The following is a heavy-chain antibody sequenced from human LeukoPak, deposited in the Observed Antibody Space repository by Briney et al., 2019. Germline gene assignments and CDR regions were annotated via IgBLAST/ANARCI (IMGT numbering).Heavy chain of an antibody. D-gene: IGHD3-22*01. CDR3: ARPDYYDSRIDP. Sequence: SETLSLTCTVSGGSISSGDYYWSWIRQPPGKGLEWIAYMYYSGSTYYNPSLKSRVTMSADTSKNQLSLKLSSVTAADTAVYYCARPDYYDSRIDPWGQGILVTVSS. V-gene: IGHV4-30-4*01. CDR1: GGSISSGDYY. CDR2: MYYSGST. J-gene: IGHJ5*02.